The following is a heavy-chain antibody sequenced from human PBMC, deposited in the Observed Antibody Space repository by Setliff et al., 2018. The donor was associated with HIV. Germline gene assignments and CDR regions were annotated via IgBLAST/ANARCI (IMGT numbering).Heavy chain of an antibody. CDR1: GFTFSNYA. D-gene: IGHD3-10*01. CDR2: ISDSGGST. J-gene: IGHJ6*03. Sequence: PGGSLRLSCAASGFTFSNYAMTWVRQAPGKGLEWVSGISDSGGSTYYADSVKGRFTISRHSSKNTLYLQMNSLRTEDTAVYYCARDRTHYYSGSESRPRHYYYMDVWGKGTTVTVS. CDR3: ARDRTHYYSGSESRPRHYYYMDV. V-gene: IGHV3-23*01.